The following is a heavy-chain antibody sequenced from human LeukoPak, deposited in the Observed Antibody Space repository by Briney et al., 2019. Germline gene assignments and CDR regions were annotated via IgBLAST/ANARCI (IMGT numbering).Heavy chain of an antibody. CDR2: ISAYNGNT. CDR1: GYTFTSYG. D-gene: IGHD3-22*01. CDR3: ARVNYYDSSGYYERPAVDY. J-gene: IGHJ4*02. Sequence: ASVKVSCKASGYTFTSYGISRVRQAPGQGLEWMGWISAYNGNTNYAQKLQGRVTMTTDTSTSTAYMELRSLRSDDTAVYYCARVNYYDSSGYYERPAVDYWGQGTLVTVSS. V-gene: IGHV1-18*01.